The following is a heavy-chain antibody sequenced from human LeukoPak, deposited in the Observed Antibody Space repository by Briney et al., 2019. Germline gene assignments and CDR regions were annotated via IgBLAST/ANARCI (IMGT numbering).Heavy chain of an antibody. CDR1: GFTFSSYG. Sequence: PGRSLRLSCAASGFTFSSYGMHWVRQAPGKGLEWVAVMSYDGSNKYYADSVKGRFTISRDNSKNTLYLQMNSLRAEDTAVYYCAKDRDLGYYDFWSGYPSYNWFDPWGQGTLVTVSS. J-gene: IGHJ5*02. V-gene: IGHV3-30*18. CDR2: MSYDGSNK. D-gene: IGHD3-3*01. CDR3: AKDRDLGYYDFWSGYPSYNWFDP.